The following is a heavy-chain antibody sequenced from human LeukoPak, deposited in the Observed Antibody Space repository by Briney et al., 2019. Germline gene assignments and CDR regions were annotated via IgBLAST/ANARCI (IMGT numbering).Heavy chain of an antibody. J-gene: IGHJ5*02. CDR2: ISAYNGNT. CDR3: ARSLHCSSTSCPPHNWFDP. CDR1: GYTFTSYG. V-gene: IGHV1-18*01. D-gene: IGHD2-2*01. Sequence: SVKVSCKASGYTFTSYGISWVRQAPGQGLEWMGWISAYNGNTNYAQKLQGRVTMTTDTSTSTAYMELRSLRSDDTAVYYCARSLHCSSTSCPPHNWFDPWGQGTLVTVSS.